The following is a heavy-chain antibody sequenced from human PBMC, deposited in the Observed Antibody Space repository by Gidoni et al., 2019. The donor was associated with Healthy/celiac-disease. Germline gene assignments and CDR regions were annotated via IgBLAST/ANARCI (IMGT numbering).Heavy chain of an antibody. CDR2: ISSSSRTI. V-gene: IGHV3-48*02. D-gene: IGHD1-26*01. CDR1: GFTFSSYS. CDR3: ARESGSYYRFDY. J-gene: IGHJ4*02. Sequence: EVQLVESGGGLVQPGGYLRLSCAASGFTFSSYSMNWVRQAPGTGLEWVSYISSSSRTIYYADSVKGRFTTSRDNAKNSLYLQMNSLRDEDTAVYYCARESGSYYRFDYWGQGTLVTVSS.